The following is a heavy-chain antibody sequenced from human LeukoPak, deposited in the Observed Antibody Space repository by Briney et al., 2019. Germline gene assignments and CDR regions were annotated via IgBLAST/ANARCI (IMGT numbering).Heavy chain of an antibody. V-gene: IGHV3-23*01. CDR2: ISGSGGST. J-gene: IGHJ6*02. CDR3: ARPSRHASSSWYARDYGMDV. CDR1: GFTFSSYA. D-gene: IGHD6-13*01. Sequence: PGGSLRLSCAASGFTFSSYAMSWVRQAPGKGLEWVSAISGSGGSTYYADSVKGRFTISRDNSKNTLYLQMNSLRAEDTAVYYCARPSRHASSSWYARDYGMDVWGQGTTVTVSS.